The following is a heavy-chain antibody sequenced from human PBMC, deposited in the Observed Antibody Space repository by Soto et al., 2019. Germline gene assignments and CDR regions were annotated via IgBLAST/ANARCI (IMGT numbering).Heavy chain of an antibody. CDR2: ISSSGSTI. Sequence: QVQLVESGGGLVKPGGSLRLSCAASGFTFSDYYMSWIRQAPGKGLEWVSYISSSGSTIYYADSVKGRFTTSRYNAKNYLDLQMNSLGAEDKAVYYCARDVEGGESIDYWGQGPLVTVSS. CDR1: GFTFSDYY. V-gene: IGHV3-11*01. J-gene: IGHJ4*02. CDR3: ARDVEGGESIDY. D-gene: IGHD3-16*01.